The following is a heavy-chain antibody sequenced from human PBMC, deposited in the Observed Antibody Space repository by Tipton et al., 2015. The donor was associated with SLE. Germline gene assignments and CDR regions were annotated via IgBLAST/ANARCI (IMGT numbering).Heavy chain of an antibody. Sequence: TLSLTCTVSGASINSNFWSWIRQPPGKGLEWIGEIYHSGSTYYNPSLKSRVTISVDTSKNQFSLKLSSVTAADTAVYYCAREGWGAFDIWGQGTMVTVSS. J-gene: IGHJ3*02. CDR3: AREGWGAFDI. CDR1: GASINSNF. CDR2: IYHSGST. D-gene: IGHD3-16*01. V-gene: IGHV4-59*01.